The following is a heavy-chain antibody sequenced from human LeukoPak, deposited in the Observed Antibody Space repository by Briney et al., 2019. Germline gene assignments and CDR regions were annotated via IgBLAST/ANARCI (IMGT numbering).Heavy chain of an antibody. V-gene: IGHV1-8*03. Sequence: GASVKVSCKASGYTFTSYDINWVRQATGQGLEWMGWMNPNSGNTGYAQKFQGRVTITRNTSISTAYMELSSLRSEDTAVYYCARGVVPAAMGDAFDIWGQGTMVTVSS. J-gene: IGHJ3*02. D-gene: IGHD2-2*01. CDR1: GYTFTSYD. CDR2: MNPNSGNT. CDR3: ARGVVPAAMGDAFDI.